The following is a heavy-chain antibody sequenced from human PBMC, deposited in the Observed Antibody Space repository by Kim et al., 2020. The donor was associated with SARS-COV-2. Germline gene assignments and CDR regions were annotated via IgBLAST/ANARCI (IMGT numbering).Heavy chain of an antibody. J-gene: IGHJ3*02. CDR2: IYHSGST. Sequence: SETLSLTCAVSGGSISSSNWWSWVRQPPGKGLEWIGEIYHSGSTNYNPSLKSRVTISVDKSKNQFSLKLSSVTAADTAVYYCARWYYYDSSGYHDDAFDIWGQGTMVTVSS. D-gene: IGHD3-22*01. V-gene: IGHV4-4*02. CDR1: GGSISSSNW. CDR3: ARWYYYDSSGYHDDAFDI.